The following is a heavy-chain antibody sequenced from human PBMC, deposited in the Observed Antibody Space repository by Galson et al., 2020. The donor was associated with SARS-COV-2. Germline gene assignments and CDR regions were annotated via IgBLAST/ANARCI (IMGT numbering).Heavy chain of an antibody. CDR3: ARVGGRGYTYGTFGY. V-gene: IGHV1-2*02. CDR2: INANSGGT. J-gene: IGHJ4*02. D-gene: IGHD5-18*01. CDR1: GYTFSDYY. Sequence: ASVKVSCKASGYTFSDYYMHWVQQAPGQGLEWMGWINANSGGTKYAQKFQGRVTMTRDTSISTVYMELSRLRSDDTAVYYCARVGGRGYTYGTFGYWGQGTPVTVSS.